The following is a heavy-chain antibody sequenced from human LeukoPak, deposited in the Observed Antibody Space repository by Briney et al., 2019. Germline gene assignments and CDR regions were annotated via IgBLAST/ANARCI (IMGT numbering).Heavy chain of an antibody. J-gene: IGHJ5*02. D-gene: IGHD2-2*03. V-gene: IGHV1-69*01. CDR1: GGTFSSYA. CDR3: ARPLDSWFDP. CDR2: LIPICGTA. Sequence: SVKVSCKACGGTFSSYAISWVRQARGQGREWMGGLIPICGTANYPQKFQGRVTITAEESTSTAYMELSSLRSEDTAVYYCARPLDSWFDPWGQGTLVTVSS.